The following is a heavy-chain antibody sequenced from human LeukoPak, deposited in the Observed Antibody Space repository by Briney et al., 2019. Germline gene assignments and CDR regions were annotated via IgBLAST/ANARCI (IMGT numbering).Heavy chain of an antibody. CDR1: GYTFTNYG. D-gene: IGHD2-21*01. CDR3: VRDGHRLFYYYYNYMDV. Sequence: ASVKVSCKASGYTFTNYGISWVRQAPRQGLEWMGWISAYNGYTHYAQMLQGRVTMTTDTPTSTAYMELRSLRSDDTAVYYCVRDGHRLFYYYYNYMDVWGKGTTVTVSS. CDR2: ISAYNGYT. J-gene: IGHJ6*03. V-gene: IGHV1-18*01.